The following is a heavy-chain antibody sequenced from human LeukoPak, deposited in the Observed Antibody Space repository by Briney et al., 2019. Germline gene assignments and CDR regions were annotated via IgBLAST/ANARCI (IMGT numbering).Heavy chain of an antibody. CDR3: ARGGRFHY. J-gene: IGHJ4*02. CDR1: GGSFSGYY. CDR2: INHSGST. Sequence: PSETLSLTCAVYGGSFSGYYWSWIRQPPGKGLEWIGEINHSGSTNYNPSLKSRVAIPVDTSKNQFSLKLSSVTAADTAVYYCARGGRFHYWGQGTLVTVSS. V-gene: IGHV4-34*01.